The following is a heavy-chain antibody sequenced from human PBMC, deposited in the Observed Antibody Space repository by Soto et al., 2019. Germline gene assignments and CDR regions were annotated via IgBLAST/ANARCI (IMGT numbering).Heavy chain of an antibody. D-gene: IGHD5-18*01. J-gene: IGHJ4*02. V-gene: IGHV3-30-3*01. CDR2: ISNDGNNK. CDR3: ARDRVPVPYRYGTRFDY. CDR1: GFTFSYYA. Sequence: GGSLRLSCAASGFTFSYYAMHWVRQAPGKGLEWVAVISNDGNNKYHADSVKGRFTISRDNSKNTLYLQMNSLRAEDTAVYYCARDRVPVPYRYGTRFDYWGQGTLVTVSS.